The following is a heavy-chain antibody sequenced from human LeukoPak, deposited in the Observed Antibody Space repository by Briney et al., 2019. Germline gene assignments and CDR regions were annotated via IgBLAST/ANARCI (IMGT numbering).Heavy chain of an antibody. V-gene: IGHV4-34*01. CDR1: GGSVSGYF. J-gene: IGHJ4*02. D-gene: IGHD4-17*01. CDR3: ARVVAIETTVTIDY. CDR2: TNHKGTT. Sequence: PSETLSLTCGVSGGSVSGYFWTWIRQPPGKELEWIGETNHKGTTSYNPSLNSRVSISVNRSKNQFSLKLSSVTAADTAVYYCARVVAIETTVTIDYWGQGTLVTVSS.